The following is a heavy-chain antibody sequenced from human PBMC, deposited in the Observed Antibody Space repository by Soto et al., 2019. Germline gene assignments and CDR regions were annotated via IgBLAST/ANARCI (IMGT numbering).Heavy chain of an antibody. CDR1: GGSFRRYY. J-gene: IGHJ4*02. CDR3: AIGERDGDYVY. D-gene: IGHD4-17*01. CDR2: VNRSGSI. Sequence: QVQLQQWGAGLLKPSETLSLTCAVYGGSFRRYYWSWIRQAPGKGLEWIGEVNRSGSINYNPSLASRVTIAVDTSKNQSSLKLTSVTAADTALYYCAIGERDGDYVYWGQGTLVSVSS. V-gene: IGHV4-34*01.